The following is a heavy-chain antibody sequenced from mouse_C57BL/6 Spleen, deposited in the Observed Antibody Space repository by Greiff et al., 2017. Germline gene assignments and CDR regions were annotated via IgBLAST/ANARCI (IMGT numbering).Heavy chain of an antibody. CDR1: GYTFTSYG. J-gene: IGHJ1*03. CDR3: ARGGPGSSYAWYFDV. CDR2: IYPRSGNT. V-gene: IGHV1-81*01. D-gene: IGHD1-1*01. Sequence: VQLQQSGAELARPGASVKLSCKASGYTFTSYGISWVKQRTGQGLEWIGEIYPRSGNTYYNEKFKGKATLTADKSSSTAYMELRSLTSEDSAVYFCARGGPGSSYAWYFDVWGTGTTVTVSS.